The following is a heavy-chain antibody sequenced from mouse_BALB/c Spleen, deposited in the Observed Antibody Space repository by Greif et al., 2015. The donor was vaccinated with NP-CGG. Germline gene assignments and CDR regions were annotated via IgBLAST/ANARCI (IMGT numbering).Heavy chain of an antibody. V-gene: IGHV5-6-5*01. CDR2: ISSGGST. J-gene: IGHJ3*01. D-gene: IGHD1-1*01. CDR1: GFTFSSYA. CDR3: ARDGSPVAY. Sequence: VQLKESGGGLVKPGGSLKLSCAASGFTFSSYAMSWVRQTPEKRLAWVASISSGGSTYYPDSVKGRFTISRDNARNILYLQMSSLRSEDTAVYYCARDGSPVAYWGQGTLVTVSA.